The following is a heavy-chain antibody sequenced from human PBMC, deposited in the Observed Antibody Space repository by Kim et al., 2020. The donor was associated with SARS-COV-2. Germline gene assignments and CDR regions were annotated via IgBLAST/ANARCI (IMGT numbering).Heavy chain of an antibody. J-gene: IGHJ4*02. V-gene: IGHV3-23*01. CDR3: AKAHPSFWGGYRYFDY. D-gene: IGHD3-3*01. Sequence: SVKGRFTIPRENSKNQLYLQMNSLRAEETAVYYCAKAHPSFWGGYRYFDYWGQGTLVTVSS.